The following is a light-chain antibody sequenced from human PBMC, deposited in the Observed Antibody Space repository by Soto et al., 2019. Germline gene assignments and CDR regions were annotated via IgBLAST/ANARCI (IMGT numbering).Light chain of an antibody. CDR2: DVT. CDR3: SSYTSSSTVV. CDR1: SSDVGAYNY. Sequence: QSVLTQPASVSGSPGQSVTISCSGSSSDVGAYNYVSWYQRHPGKAPKLMIYDVTNRPSGVSNRFSGSKSGNTASLTISGLQAEDEADYFCSSYTSSSTVVFGGRTKLTVL. V-gene: IGLV2-14*01. J-gene: IGLJ3*02.